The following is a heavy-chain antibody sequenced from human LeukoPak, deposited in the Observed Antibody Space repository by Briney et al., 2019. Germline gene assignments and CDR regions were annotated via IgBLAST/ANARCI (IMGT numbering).Heavy chain of an antibody. D-gene: IGHD2-15*01. V-gene: IGHV4-59*12. J-gene: IGHJ5*02. CDR1: GGSISSYY. CDR2: IYYSGST. CDR3: AKDRSGYRSGGSCYSEGWFDP. Sequence: PSETLSLTCTVSGGSISSYYWSWIRQPPGKGLEWIGYIYYSGSTNYNPSLKSRVTISVDTSKNQFSLKLSTVTAADTAMYYCAKDRSGYRSGGSCYSEGWFDPWGQGTLVTVSS.